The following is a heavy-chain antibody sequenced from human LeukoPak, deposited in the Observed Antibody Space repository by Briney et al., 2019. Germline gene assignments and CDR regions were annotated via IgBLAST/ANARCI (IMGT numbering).Heavy chain of an antibody. CDR2: ISGSGGGT. D-gene: IGHD3-9*01. J-gene: IGHJ4*02. CDR3: ARRGATGTYYFDY. CDR1: RFTFSSYV. Sequence: GGSLRLSCAASRFTFSSYVMSWVRQAPGKGLEWVSAISGSGGGTYYADSVKGRFTISRDNSKYTLYLQTNSLRAEDTAVYYCARRGATGTYYFDYWGQGTLVTVSS. V-gene: IGHV3-23*01.